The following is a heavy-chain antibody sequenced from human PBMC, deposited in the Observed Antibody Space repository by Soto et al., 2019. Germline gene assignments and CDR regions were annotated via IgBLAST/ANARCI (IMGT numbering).Heavy chain of an antibody. D-gene: IGHD4-17*01. J-gene: IGHJ4*02. CDR1: GGSISSYY. Sequence: QVQLQESGPGLVKPSETLSLTCTVSGGSISSYYWSWIRQPPGKGLEWIGYIYYSGSTNYNPSLQSRVTISVDTSKNQFSLKLSSVTAADTAVYYCARRYGDQFDYWGQGTLVTVSS. CDR2: IYYSGST. CDR3: ARRYGDQFDY. V-gene: IGHV4-59*01.